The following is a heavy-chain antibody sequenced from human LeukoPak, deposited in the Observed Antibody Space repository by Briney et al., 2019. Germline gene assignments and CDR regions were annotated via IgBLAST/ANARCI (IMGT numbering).Heavy chain of an antibody. J-gene: IGHJ4*02. CDR2: IYYSGST. CDR3: ARSEDDFWSTYYFDY. D-gene: IGHD3-3*01. Sequence: SETLSLTCTVSGGSISSYYWSWIRQPPGKGLEWIGYIYYSGSTSYNPSLKSGVTISVDTSKNQFSLKLSSVTAADTAVYYCARSEDDFWSTYYFDYWGQGALVTVSS. CDR1: GGSISSYY. V-gene: IGHV4-59*01.